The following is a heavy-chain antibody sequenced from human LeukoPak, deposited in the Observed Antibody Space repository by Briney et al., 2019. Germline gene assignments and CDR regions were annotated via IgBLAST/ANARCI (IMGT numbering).Heavy chain of an antibody. Sequence: GGSLRLSCAASGFTFSSYWMSWVRQAPGKGLEWVANIKQDGSEKNYVDSVKGRFTISRDSAKNSLYLQMNSLRAEDTAVYYCARVGSGTSYRPFDYWGQGTLVTVSS. CDR3: ARVGSGTSYRPFDY. D-gene: IGHD3-10*01. CDR2: IKQDGSEK. CDR1: GFTFSSYW. J-gene: IGHJ4*02. V-gene: IGHV3-7*01.